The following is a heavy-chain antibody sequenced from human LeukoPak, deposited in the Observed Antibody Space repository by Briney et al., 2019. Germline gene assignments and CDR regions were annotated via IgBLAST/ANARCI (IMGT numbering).Heavy chain of an antibody. D-gene: IGHD6-19*01. V-gene: IGHV3-23*01. CDR2: ISGSGGST. Sequence: ETLSLTCTVSGGSISNYYWSWIRQPPGKGLEWVSAISGSGGSTYYADSVKGRFTISRDNSKNTLYLQMNSLRGEDTAVYYCAKSPLAVAPGDYFDYWGQGTRVTVSS. J-gene: IGHJ4*02. CDR1: GGSISNYY. CDR3: AKSPLAVAPGDYFDY.